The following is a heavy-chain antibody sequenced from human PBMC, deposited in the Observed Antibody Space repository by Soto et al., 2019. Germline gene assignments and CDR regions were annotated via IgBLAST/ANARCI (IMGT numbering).Heavy chain of an antibody. D-gene: IGHD6-6*01. Sequence: SVKVSCKASGGTFSSYAISWVRQAPGQGLEWMGGIIPIFGTANYAQKFQGRVTITADESTSTAYMELSSLRSEDTAVYYCARGSGIAARPTNYYYHYGMDVWGQGTTVTVSS. CDR1: GGTFSSYA. CDR2: IIPIFGTA. CDR3: ARGSGIAARPTNYYYHYGMDV. V-gene: IGHV1-69*13. J-gene: IGHJ6*02.